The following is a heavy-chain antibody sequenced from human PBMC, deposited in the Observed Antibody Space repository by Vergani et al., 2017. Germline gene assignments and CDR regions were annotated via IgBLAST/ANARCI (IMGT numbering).Heavy chain of an antibody. CDR2: INSDGSST. CDR1: GFTFSSYW. CDR3: ARERAIVATDGMDV. J-gene: IGHJ6*02. Sequence: EVQLVESGGGLVQPGGSLRLSCAASGFTFSSYWMHWVRHAPGKGLVWVSRINSDGSSTSYADSVKGRFTISRDNAKNTLYLQMNNLRAEDTAVYYCARERAIVATDGMDVWGQGTTVTVSS. D-gene: IGHD5-12*01. V-gene: IGHV3-74*01.